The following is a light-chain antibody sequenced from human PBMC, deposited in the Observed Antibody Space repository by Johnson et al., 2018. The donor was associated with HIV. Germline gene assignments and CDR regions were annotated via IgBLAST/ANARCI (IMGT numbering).Light chain of an antibody. V-gene: IGLV1-44*01. CDR1: SSNIGGNT. CDR3: AAWDDSLNGYV. CDR2: RTN. J-gene: IGLJ1*01. Sequence: QSVLTQPPSASGTPGQSVTISCSGNSSNIGGNTVNWYQQLPGTAPKLLIYRTNQRPSGVPDRFSGSKSGTSASLAIRGLQAEDEADYYCAAWDDSLNGYVFGTGTKVTAL.